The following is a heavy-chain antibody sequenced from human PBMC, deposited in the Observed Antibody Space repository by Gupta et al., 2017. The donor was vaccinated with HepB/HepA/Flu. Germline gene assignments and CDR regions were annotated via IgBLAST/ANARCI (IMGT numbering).Heavy chain of an antibody. CDR2: INHSGST. J-gene: IGHJ6*02. CDR3: ARGRSSRYYYGMDV. CDR1: GGSFSGYY. V-gene: IGHV4-34*01. D-gene: IGHD6-6*01. Sequence: QVQLQQWGAGLLKPSETLSLTCAVYGGSFSGYYWSWIRQPPGKGLEWIGEINHSGSTNYNPSLKSRVTISVDTSKNQFSLKLSSVTAADTAVYYCARGRSSRYYYGMDVWGQGTTVTVSS.